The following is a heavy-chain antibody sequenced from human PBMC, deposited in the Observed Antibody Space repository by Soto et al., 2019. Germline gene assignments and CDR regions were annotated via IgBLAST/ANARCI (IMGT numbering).Heavy chain of an antibody. D-gene: IGHD3-3*01. J-gene: IGHJ4*02. CDR3: ARISTHQYDNSGYYSPTYYFDS. CDR2: IHARGST. V-gene: IGHV4-4*07. Sequence: SETLSLTCTVFGGSVSDNFWSWVRQPAGKGPEYIGRIHARGSTNYNPSLKTRVTISVDTSENQFSLKLTSVTAADTAVYYCARISTHQYDNSGYYSPTYYFDSWSQGSLVTVSS. CDR1: GGSVSDNF.